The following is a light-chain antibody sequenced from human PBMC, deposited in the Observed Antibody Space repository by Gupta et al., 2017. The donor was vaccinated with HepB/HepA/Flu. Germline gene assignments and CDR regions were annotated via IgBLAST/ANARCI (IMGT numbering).Light chain of an antibody. J-gene: IGKJ5*01. CDR3: QQYYSTYPIT. CDR2: RAS. CDR1: QSVLYSSNNKNY. V-gene: IGKV4-1*01. Sequence: DLVMTQSPDYLAVTLSERANINCKSSQSVLYSSNNKNYLAWYQQNPGQPPKLLIYRASIRESGVPARCSGSGSATEDSPTTSSLQAEDVSVYYCQQYYSTYPITFGQGTRLEIK.